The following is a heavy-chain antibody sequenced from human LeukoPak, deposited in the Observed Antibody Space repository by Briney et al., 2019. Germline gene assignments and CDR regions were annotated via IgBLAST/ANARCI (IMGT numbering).Heavy chain of an antibody. CDR3: ARSRVGNHYYHSNIGRNWFDP. Sequence: LRLSCAASGFTFSDYYMSWIRQHPGKGLEWIGYIYYSGSTYYNPSLKSRVTISVDTSKNQFSLKLSSVTAADTAVYYCARSRVGNHYYHSNIGRNWFDPWGQGTLVTVSS. J-gene: IGHJ5*02. CDR1: GFTFSDYY. V-gene: IGHV4-31*02. CDR2: IYYSGST. D-gene: IGHD3-22*01.